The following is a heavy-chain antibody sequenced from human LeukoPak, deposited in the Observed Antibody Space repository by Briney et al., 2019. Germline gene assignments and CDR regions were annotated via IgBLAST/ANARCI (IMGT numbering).Heavy chain of an antibody. Sequence: ASVKVSCKVSGYTLTELSMHWVRQAPGKGLEWMGGFDPEDGETIYAQKFQGRVTMTEDTSTSTAYMELRSLRSDDTAVYYCARVGGSYCSSTSCYAGGSVDYWGQGTLVTVSS. CDR2: FDPEDGET. CDR3: ARVGGSYCSSTSCYAGGSVDY. J-gene: IGHJ4*02. V-gene: IGHV1-24*01. D-gene: IGHD2-2*01. CDR1: GYTLTELS.